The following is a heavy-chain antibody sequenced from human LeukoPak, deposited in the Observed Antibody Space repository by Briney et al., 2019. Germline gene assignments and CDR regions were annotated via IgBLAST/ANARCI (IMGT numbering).Heavy chain of an antibody. Sequence: GGSLRLSCAASGFTFSNHWMHWVRQAPGKGLMWVSVIYSGGSTYYADSVKGRFTISRDNSKNTLYLQMNSLRAEDTAAYYCARDVVRGVYFDYWGQGTLVTVSS. CDR2: IYSGGST. CDR3: ARDVVRGVYFDY. V-gene: IGHV3-53*01. D-gene: IGHD3-10*01. CDR1: GFTFSNHW. J-gene: IGHJ4*02.